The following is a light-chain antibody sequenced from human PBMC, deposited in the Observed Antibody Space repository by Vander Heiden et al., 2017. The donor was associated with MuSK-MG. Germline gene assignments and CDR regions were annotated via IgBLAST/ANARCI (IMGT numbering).Light chain of an antibody. CDR3: QQDGSSSLT. J-gene: IGKJ4*01. Sequence: EIVLTQSPGTLSLSPGERATLSCRASQSVSSSYLAWYQQKPGQAPRLLIYRISSRATGIPDRFSGSGSETDFTLTISRLEPEDFAVYYCQQDGSSSLTFGGGTKVEIK. CDR1: QSVSSSY. V-gene: IGKV3-20*01. CDR2: RIS.